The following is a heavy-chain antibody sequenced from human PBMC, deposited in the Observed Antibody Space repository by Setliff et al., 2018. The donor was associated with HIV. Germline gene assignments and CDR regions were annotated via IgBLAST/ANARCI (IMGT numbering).Heavy chain of an antibody. V-gene: IGHV4-59*11. Sequence: SCTVSGGSISSHYWSWIRQPPGKGPEWIGYLYHSGSANYNPSLKSRVTISGDTSKNQFSLKLSSVTAADTAIYYCTRVRLLYSDSSPVWFDPWGQGTLVTVSS. J-gene: IGHJ5*02. CDR3: TRVRLLYSDSSPVWFDP. D-gene: IGHD3-22*01. CDR2: LYHSGSA. CDR1: GGSISSHY.